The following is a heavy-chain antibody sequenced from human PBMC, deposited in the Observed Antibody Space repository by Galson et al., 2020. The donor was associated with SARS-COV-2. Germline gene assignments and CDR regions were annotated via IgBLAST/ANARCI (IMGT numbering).Heavy chain of an antibody. CDR2: IKEDGSEK. CDR1: GFTFSNDW. D-gene: IGHD3-9*01. V-gene: IGHV3-7*03. J-gene: IGHJ1*01. CDR3: ARILLHSSDWLFGSDPTVEYFQH. Sequence: GESLKISCAASGFTFSNDWMTWVRQAPGKGMEWVANIKEDGSEKYYVDSVKGRFTISRDNAKNSLYLQMNSLRAEDAAIYYCARILLHSSDWLFGSDPTVEYFQHWGQGTLVAVSS.